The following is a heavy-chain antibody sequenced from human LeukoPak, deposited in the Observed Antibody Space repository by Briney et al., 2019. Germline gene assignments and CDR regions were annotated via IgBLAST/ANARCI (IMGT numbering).Heavy chain of an antibody. CDR3: AREGDGYKEIDY. D-gene: IGHD5-24*01. CDR1: GFTFSSYT. CDR2: ISSSSSYI. V-gene: IGHV3-21*01. Sequence: GGSLRLSCAASGFTFSSYTMNWVRQAPGKGLEWVSSISSSSSYISYADSVKGRFTISRDNAKNSLYLQMNSLRAEDTAVYYCAREGDGYKEIDYWGQGTLVTVSS. J-gene: IGHJ4*02.